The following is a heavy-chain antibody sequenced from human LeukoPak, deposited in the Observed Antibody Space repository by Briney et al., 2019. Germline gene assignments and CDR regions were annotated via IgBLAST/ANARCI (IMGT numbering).Heavy chain of an antibody. D-gene: IGHD1-20*01. J-gene: IGHJ4*02. V-gene: IGHV3-23*01. CDR3: AKGSISGTRSLFDY. CDR2: IGGSGGAT. Sequence: GGSLRLSCAASGITFSSYAMSWVRQAPGRGLEWVSGIGGSGGATYYADSVKGRFTISRDNSKNTLYLQMNSLRAEDTAVYYCAKGSISGTRSLFDYWGQGALVTVSS. CDR1: GITFSSYA.